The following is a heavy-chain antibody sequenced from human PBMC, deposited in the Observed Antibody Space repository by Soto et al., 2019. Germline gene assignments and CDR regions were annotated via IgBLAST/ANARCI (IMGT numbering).Heavy chain of an antibody. CDR2: ISYGGTNI. CDR1: GFTFSSFG. V-gene: IGHV3-30*18. J-gene: IGHJ6*02. D-gene: IGHD3-16*02. Sequence: GGSLRLSCAASGFTFSSFGMHWVRQAPGKAVEWVAVISYGGTNIYYGDPVKGRFTISRDNSKNTLYLQMNSLRAEDTAVYYCAKDYLSLSGEPMYGMYFWGQGSTVTVS. CDR3: AKDYLSLSGEPMYGMYF.